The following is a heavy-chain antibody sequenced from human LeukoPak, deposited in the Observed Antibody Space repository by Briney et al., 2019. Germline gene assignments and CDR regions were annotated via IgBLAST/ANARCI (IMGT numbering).Heavy chain of an antibody. D-gene: IGHD4-23*01. CDR2: ISSSSSYI. V-gene: IGHV3-21*01. CDR1: GFTFSSYS. CDR3: ARKGDYGGYYFDY. Sequence: PGGSLRLSCVASGFTFSSYSMNWVRQAPGKGLEWVSSISSSSSYIYYAGSVKGRFTISRDNAKNSLYLQMNSLRAEDTAVYYCARKGDYGGYYFDYWGQGTLVTVSS. J-gene: IGHJ4*02.